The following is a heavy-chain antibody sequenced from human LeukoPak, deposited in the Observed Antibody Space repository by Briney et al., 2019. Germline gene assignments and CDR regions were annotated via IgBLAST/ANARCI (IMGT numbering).Heavy chain of an antibody. CDR2: TYYRSKWYN. CDR3: ARAGRYSGYDSPYYFDY. D-gene: IGHD5-12*01. CDR1: GDSVSSNSAA. V-gene: IGHV6-1*01. J-gene: IGHJ4*02. Sequence: SQTLSLTCAISGDSVSSNSAAWNWIRQSPSRGLEWLGRTYYRSKWYNDYAVSVKSRITINPDTSKNQFSLQLNSVTPEGTAVYYCARAGRYSGYDSPYYFDYWGQGTLVTVSS.